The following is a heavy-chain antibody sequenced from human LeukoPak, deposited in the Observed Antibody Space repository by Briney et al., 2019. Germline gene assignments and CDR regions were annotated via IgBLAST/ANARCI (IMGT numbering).Heavy chain of an antibody. Sequence: GGSLRLSCAAPGFIFSSYAMSWVREAPARGLEWVSSLRGIGDTFYADSVKGRFTLSRDESRNTVYLHLNELRVEDTAVYYCAKASWVSTADAVLWGQGTVVTVSS. D-gene: IGHD3-16*01. CDR2: LRGIGDT. J-gene: IGHJ4*02. CDR3: AKASWVSTADAVL. CDR1: GFIFSSYA. V-gene: IGHV3-23*01.